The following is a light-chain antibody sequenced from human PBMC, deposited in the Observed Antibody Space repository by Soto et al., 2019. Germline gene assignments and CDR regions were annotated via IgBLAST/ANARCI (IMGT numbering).Light chain of an antibody. CDR2: GAS. CDR1: QSVSSN. J-gene: IGKJ2*01. Sequence: EIVMTQSPATLSVSPGERATLSCRASQSVSSNLAWYQQKPGQAPRLLIYGASTRATGIPATFSGSGSETEFTPTIRSLQSEDFAVYYCQQYNNWPPYTFGQGTKLEIK. V-gene: IGKV3-15*01. CDR3: QQYNNWPPYT.